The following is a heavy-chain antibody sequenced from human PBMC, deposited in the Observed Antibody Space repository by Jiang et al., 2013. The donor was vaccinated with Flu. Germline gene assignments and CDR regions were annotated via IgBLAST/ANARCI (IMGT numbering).Heavy chain of an antibody. J-gene: IGHJ4*02. D-gene: IGHD3-10*01. Sequence: GSGLVKPSETLSLTCTVSGGSISSYSWSWIRQPPGKGLEWIGYIHYSGSTNHNPSLKSRVTISEDTSKNQFSLKLSSVTAADTAVYYCASAVRGVLPFDYWGQGTLVTVSS. CDR3: ASAVRGVLPFDY. V-gene: IGHV4-59*01. CDR2: IHYSGST. CDR1: GGSISSYS.